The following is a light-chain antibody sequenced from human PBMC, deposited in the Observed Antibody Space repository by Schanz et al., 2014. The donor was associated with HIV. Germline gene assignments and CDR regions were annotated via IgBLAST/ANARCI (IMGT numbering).Light chain of an antibody. CDR1: SSNIGAGYD. CDR2: ANN. V-gene: IGLV1-40*01. CDR3: CSYTTTSTYV. J-gene: IGLJ1*01. Sequence: QSVLTQPPSVSGAPGQRVTISCAGRSSNIGAGYDVHWYQQFPRTAPKLLIFANNNRPSGVPDRFSGSKSGTSASLAITGLRAEDEADYYCCSYTTTSTYVFGAGTKLTVL.